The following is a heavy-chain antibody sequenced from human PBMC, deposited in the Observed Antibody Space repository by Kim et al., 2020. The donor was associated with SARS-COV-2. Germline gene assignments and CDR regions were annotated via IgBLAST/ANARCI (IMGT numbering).Heavy chain of an antibody. J-gene: IGHJ4*02. V-gene: IGHV3-23*01. Sequence: DSGKGRFTISKDNPKSTLYLQMTSLRAEDTAVYYCAKEPYYDFWSGYYFDYWGQGTLVTVSS. CDR3: AKEPYYDFWSGYYFDY. D-gene: IGHD3-3*01.